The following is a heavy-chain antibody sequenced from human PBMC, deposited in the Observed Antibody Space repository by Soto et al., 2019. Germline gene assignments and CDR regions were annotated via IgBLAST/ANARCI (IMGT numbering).Heavy chain of an antibody. CDR1: GFTFSSYG. V-gene: IGHV3-30*18. D-gene: IGHD6-19*01. CDR3: AKDRIAVAYYYYGMDV. Sequence: QVQLVESGGGVVQPGRSLRLSCAASGFTFSSYGMHWVRQAPGKGLEWVAAISYDGSNKYYADSVKGRFTISRDNPKNTLYLQMNSLRAEDTAVYYCAKDRIAVAYYYYGMDVWGQGTTVTVSS. J-gene: IGHJ6*02. CDR2: ISYDGSNK.